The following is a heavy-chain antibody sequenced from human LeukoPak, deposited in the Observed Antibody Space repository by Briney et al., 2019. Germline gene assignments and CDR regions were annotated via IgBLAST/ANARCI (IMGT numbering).Heavy chain of an antibody. Sequence: GGSLRLSCSASGFIFSNHAMHWVRQAPGKGLEYVSAINGNGGGTYNADSVKGRFTISRDNSKNTLYLQMSSLRADDTGVYYCVRAIVGATLDYWGQGTLVTVSS. CDR1: GFIFSNHA. CDR2: INGNGGGT. V-gene: IGHV3-64D*09. J-gene: IGHJ4*02. D-gene: IGHD1-26*01. CDR3: VRAIVGATLDY.